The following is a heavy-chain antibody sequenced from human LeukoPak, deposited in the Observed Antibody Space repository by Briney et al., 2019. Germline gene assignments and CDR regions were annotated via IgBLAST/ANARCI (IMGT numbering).Heavy chain of an antibody. CDR1: GGSISSSSYY. Sequence: SETLSLTCTVSGGSISSSSYYWGWIRQPPGGGLEWIGSIYYSGSTYYNPSLKSRVTISVDTSKNQFSLKLSSVTAADTAVYYCARQNWDYLPSIFDYWGQGTLVTVSS. CDR2: IYYSGST. D-gene: IGHD7-27*01. J-gene: IGHJ4*02. V-gene: IGHV4-39*01. CDR3: ARQNWDYLPSIFDY.